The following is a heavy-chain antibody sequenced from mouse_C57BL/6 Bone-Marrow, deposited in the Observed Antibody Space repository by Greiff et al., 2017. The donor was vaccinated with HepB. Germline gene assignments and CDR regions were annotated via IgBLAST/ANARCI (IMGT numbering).Heavy chain of an antibody. CDR2: IWSGGST. CDR1: GFSLTSYG. V-gene: IGHV2-2*01. J-gene: IGHJ3*01. D-gene: IGHD2-3*01. CDR3: ATFYDGYPFAY. Sequence: QVQLKESGPGLVQPSQSLSITCTVSGFSLTSYGVHWVRQSPGKGLEWLGVIWSGGSTDYNAAFISRLSISKDNSKSQVFFKMNSLQADDTAIYYCATFYDGYPFAYWGQVTLVTVSA.